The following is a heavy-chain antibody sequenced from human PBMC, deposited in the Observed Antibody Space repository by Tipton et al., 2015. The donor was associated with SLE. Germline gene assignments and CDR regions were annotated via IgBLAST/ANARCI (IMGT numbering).Heavy chain of an antibody. V-gene: IGHV4-59*11. CDR3: ARAFRYYYDSSGYYGDLFDY. CDR2: IYYSGST. CDR1: GGSISVHY. Sequence: TLSLTCTVSGGSISVHYWSWIRQPPRKELEWIGYIYYSGSTNYNPSLKSRVTISVDTSKNQFSLKLSSVTAADTAVYYCARAFRYYYDSSGYYGDLFDYWGQGTLVTVSS. D-gene: IGHD3-22*01. J-gene: IGHJ4*02.